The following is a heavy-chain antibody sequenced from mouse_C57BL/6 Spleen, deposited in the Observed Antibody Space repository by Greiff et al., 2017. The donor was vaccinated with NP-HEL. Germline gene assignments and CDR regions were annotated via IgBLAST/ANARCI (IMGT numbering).Heavy chain of an antibody. V-gene: IGHV1-52*01. J-gene: IGHJ3*01. D-gene: IGHD4-1*01. Sequence: QVQLQQPGAELVRPGSSVKLSCKASGYTFTSYWMHWVKQRPIQGLEWIGNIDPSDSETHYNQKFKDKATLTVDKSSSTAYMQLSSLTSEDSAVYYCARSAGSGRFAYWGQGTLVTVSA. CDR2: IDPSDSET. CDR1: GYTFTSYW. CDR3: ARSAGSGRFAY.